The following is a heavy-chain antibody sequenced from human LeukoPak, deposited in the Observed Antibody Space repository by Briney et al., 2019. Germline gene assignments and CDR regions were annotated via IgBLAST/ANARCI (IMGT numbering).Heavy chain of an antibody. CDR1: GFTFRNYA. J-gene: IGHJ1*01. Sequence: GGSLRLSCAASGFTFRNYAIHWVRQSPGKGLEWVAVIWYDGSERYYADSVKGRFAISRDNSRNTAFLQMNSLRADDSALYYCAKEVGPHLGVWGQGTLVTVSS. V-gene: IGHV3-33*06. CDR2: IWYDGSER. D-gene: IGHD1-26*01. CDR3: AKEVGPHLGV.